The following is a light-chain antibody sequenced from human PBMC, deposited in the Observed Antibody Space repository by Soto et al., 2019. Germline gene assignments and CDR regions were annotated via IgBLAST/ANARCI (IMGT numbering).Light chain of an antibody. V-gene: IGKV1-5*03. CDR2: KAS. CDR3: QQYNSYWT. Sequence: DIQMTQSPSTLSASVGDRVTIACRASQSISSWLAWYQQKPGKAPKLLIYKASSLDSGVPSRFSGSGSGTEFTLTISSLQPDDFATYYCQQYNSYWTFGQGTNVEIK. CDR1: QSISSW. J-gene: IGKJ1*01.